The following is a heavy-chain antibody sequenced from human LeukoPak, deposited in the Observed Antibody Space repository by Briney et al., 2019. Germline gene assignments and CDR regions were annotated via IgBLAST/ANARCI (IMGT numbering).Heavy chain of an antibody. V-gene: IGHV4-34*01. D-gene: IGHD2-21*02. CDR1: GGSFSGYY. CDR2: INHSGST. J-gene: IGHJ6*02. CDR3: ARTGGDCSSGLCYYAMDV. Sequence: SETLSLTCAVYGGSFSGYYWSWIRQPPGKGLEWIGEINHSGSTNYNPSLKSRVTISVDTSKNQFSLKLSSVTAADTAVYYCARTGGDCSSGLCYYAMDVWGQGTTVTVS.